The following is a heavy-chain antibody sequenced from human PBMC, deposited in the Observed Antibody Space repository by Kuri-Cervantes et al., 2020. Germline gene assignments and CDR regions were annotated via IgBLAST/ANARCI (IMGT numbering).Heavy chain of an antibody. CDR1: GGSISSSSYY. V-gene: IGHV4-39*07. J-gene: IGHJ4*02. CDR2: IYYSGST. D-gene: IGHD6-19*01. Sequence: SETLSLTCTVSGGSISSSSYYWGWIRQPPGKGLEWIGSIYYSGSTYYNPSLKSRVTISVDKSKNQFSLKLSSVTAADTAVYYCARQVAGTGEGHYFDYWGQGTLVTVSS. CDR3: ARQVAGTGEGHYFDY.